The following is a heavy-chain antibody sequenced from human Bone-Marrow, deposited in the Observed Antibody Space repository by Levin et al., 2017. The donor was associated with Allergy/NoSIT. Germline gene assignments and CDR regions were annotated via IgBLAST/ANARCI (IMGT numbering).Heavy chain of an antibody. J-gene: IGHJ4*02. CDR2: INQDGSET. CDR3: TSRTRPDF. Sequence: SCVASGFSYRAYWMNWVRQAPGKGLEWVANINQDGSETNYVDSVRGRFTISRDNAKNSVFLQMNSLRVEDTAVYYCTSRTRPDFWGQGTRVTVSS. CDR1: GFSYRAYW. V-gene: IGHV3-7*01.